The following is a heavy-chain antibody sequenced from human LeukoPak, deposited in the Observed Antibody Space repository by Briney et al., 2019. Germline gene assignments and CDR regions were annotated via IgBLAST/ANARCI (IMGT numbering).Heavy chain of an antibody. CDR2: IIPIFGTA. CDR3: ARGHLGEPFDI. J-gene: IGHJ3*02. CDR1: GGTFSSYA. V-gene: IGHV1-69*13. D-gene: IGHD3-16*01. Sequence: ASVKVSCKASGGTFSSYAISWVRQAPGQGLEWMGGIIPIFGTANYAQKFQGRVTITADESTSTAHMELRSLRSDDTAVYYCARGHLGEPFDIWGQGTMVTVSS.